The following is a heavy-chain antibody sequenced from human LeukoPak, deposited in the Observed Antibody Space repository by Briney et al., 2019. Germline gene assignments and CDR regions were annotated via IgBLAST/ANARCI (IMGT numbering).Heavy chain of an antibody. CDR3: ARAYDFWSGYHITYDY. CDR2: IYYSGST. D-gene: IGHD3-3*01. CDR1: GGSISSSSYY. Sequence: TSSETLTLTCTVSGGSISSSSYYWGWIRQPPGKGLEWIGSIYYSGSTYYNPSLKSRVTISVDTSKNQFSLKLSSVTAADTAVYYCARAYDFWSGYHITYDYWGQGTLVTVSS. V-gene: IGHV4-39*01. J-gene: IGHJ4*02.